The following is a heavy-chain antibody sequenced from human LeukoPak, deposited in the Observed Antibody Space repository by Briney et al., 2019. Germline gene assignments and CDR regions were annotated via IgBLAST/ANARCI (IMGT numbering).Heavy chain of an antibody. CDR3: ATHILFWSGLFDS. CDR2: IIASGDSA. Sequence: GGSLRLSCAASGFTFSSYAMSWVRQVPGKGLECVSYIIASGDSAYYADSVRGRFAISRDNPKNTLYLQMDDLRAEDSAVYYCATHILFWSGLFDSWGQGALVSVSS. J-gene: IGHJ4*02. CDR1: GFTFSSYA. V-gene: IGHV3-23*01. D-gene: IGHD3-3*01.